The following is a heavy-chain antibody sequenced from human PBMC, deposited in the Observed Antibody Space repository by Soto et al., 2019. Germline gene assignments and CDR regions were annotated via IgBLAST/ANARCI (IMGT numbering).Heavy chain of an antibody. J-gene: IGHJ4*02. D-gene: IGHD2-8*01. CDR2: ISYDGSNK. CDR1: GFTFSSYG. Sequence: GGSLRLSCAASGFTFSSYGMHWVRQAPGKGLEWVAVISYDGSNKYYADSVKGRFTISRDNSKNTLYLQMNSLRAEDTAVYYCVFDCTNGVRYDDYWGQGTLVTVSS. CDR3: VFDCTNGVRYDDY. V-gene: IGHV3-30*03.